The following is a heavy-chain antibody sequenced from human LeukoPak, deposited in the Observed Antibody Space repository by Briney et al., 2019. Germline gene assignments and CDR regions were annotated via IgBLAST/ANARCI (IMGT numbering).Heavy chain of an antibody. D-gene: IGHD3-22*01. CDR2: INHSGST. V-gene: IGHV4-34*01. CDR1: GGSFSGYY. Sequence: PSETLSLTCAVYGGSFSGYYWSWIRQPPGKGLEWIGEINHSGSTNYNPSLKSRVTISVDTSKNQFSLKLSSVTAADTAVYYCARGFRLGRALKPYSYDSSGYYQNPYYFDYWGQGTLVTVSS. J-gene: IGHJ4*02. CDR3: ARGFRLGRALKPYSYDSSGYYQNPYYFDY.